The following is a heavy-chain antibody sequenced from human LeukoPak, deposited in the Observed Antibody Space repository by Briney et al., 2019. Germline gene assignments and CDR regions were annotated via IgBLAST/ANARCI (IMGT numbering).Heavy chain of an antibody. CDR2: INPKSGGT. CDR1: GYTFICYY. CDR3: ARGGDYYDTSGYSDDAFDI. Sequence: ASVKVSCKASGYTFICYYIHWVRQAPGQGLEWMGWINPKSGGTNYAQKFQGRVSMTRDTSITTAYMELRRLTSDDTAIYFCARGGDYYDTSGYSDDAFDIWGQGKMVTVSS. D-gene: IGHD3-22*01. V-gene: IGHV1-2*02. J-gene: IGHJ3*02.